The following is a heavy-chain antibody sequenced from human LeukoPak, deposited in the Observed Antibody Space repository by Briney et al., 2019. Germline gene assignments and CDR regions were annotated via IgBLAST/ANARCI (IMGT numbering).Heavy chain of an antibody. J-gene: IGHJ4*02. CDR3: ARDPARSGYDFMDY. D-gene: IGHD5-12*01. CDR1: GFTFSSYE. V-gene: IGHV3-48*03. CDR2: ISSSGSTI. Sequence: GGSLRLSCAASGFTFSSYEMNWVRQAPGKGLEWVSYISSSGSTIYYADSVKGRFTISRDNAKNSLYLQMNSLRAEDTAVYYCARDPARSGYDFMDYWGQGTLVTVSS.